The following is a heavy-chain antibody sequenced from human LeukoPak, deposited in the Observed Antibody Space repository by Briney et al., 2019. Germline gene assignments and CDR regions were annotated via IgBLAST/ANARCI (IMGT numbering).Heavy chain of an antibody. Sequence: VASVTVSFKASGYTFTGYYMHWVRQAPGQGLEWMGWINPNSGGTNYAQKFQGRVTMTRDTSISTAYMELSRLRSDDTAVYYCARLPYCSSTRCYLAPDDYYYYGMDVWGQGTTVTVSS. D-gene: IGHD2-2*01. J-gene: IGHJ6*02. CDR2: INPNSGGT. V-gene: IGHV1-2*02. CDR1: GYTFTGYY. CDR3: ARLPYCSSTRCYLAPDDYYYYGMDV.